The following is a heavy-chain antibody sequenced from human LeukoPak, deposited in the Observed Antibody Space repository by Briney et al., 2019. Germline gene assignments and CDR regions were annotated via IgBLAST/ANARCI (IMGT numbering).Heavy chain of an antibody. V-gene: IGHV3-21*01. J-gene: IGHJ4*02. CDR3: AREGYDSSGYYLDY. CDR1: CR. D-gene: IGHD3-22*01. CDR2: ISSSSSYI. Sequence: CRMNWVRQAPGKGLEWVSSISSSSSYIYYADSVKGRFTISRDNAKNSLYLQMNSLRAEDTAVYYCAREGYDSSGYYLDYWGQGTLVTVSS.